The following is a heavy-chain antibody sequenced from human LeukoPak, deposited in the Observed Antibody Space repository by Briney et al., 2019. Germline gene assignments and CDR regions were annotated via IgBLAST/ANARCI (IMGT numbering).Heavy chain of an antibody. D-gene: IGHD3-10*01. CDR3: ARSGFGSGISFDL. J-gene: IGHJ5*02. V-gene: IGHV1-69*06. CDR2: IIPIFGTA. Sequence: VASVKVSCKASGGTFSSYAISWVRQAPGQGLEWMGGIIPIFGTANYAQKFQGRVTITADKSTSTAYMELSSLRSEDTAVYYCARSGFGSGISFDLWGQGTLVTVSS. CDR1: GGTFSSYA.